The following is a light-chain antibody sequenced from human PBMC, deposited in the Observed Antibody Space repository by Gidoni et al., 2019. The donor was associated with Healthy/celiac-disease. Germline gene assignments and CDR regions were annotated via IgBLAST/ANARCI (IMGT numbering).Light chain of an antibody. V-gene: IGLV3-1*01. CDR1: KLGDKY. Sequence: SYELTQPPSVSVSPGQTASITCSGDKLGDKYACWYQQKPGQSPVLVIYQASKRPSGIPERFSGSNSGNTATLTISGTQAMDEADYYCQAWDSSFVFGGGTKLTVL. CDR3: QAWDSSFV. J-gene: IGLJ3*02. CDR2: QAS.